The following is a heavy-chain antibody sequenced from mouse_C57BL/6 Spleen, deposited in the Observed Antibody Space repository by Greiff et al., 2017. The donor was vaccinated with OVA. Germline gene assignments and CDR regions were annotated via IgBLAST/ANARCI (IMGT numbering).Heavy chain of an antibody. CDR2: IDPSDSYT. CDR3: ARNPITTVVAHPFGD. Sequence: QVQLQQPGAELVRPGTSVKLSCKASGYTFTSYWMHWVKQRPGQGLEWIGVIDPSDSYTNYNQKFKGKATLTVDTSSSTAYMQLSSLTSEDSAVYYCARNPITTVVAHPFGDWGTGTTLTVSS. CDR1: GYTFTSYW. D-gene: IGHD1-1*01. J-gene: IGHJ2*01. V-gene: IGHV1-59*01.